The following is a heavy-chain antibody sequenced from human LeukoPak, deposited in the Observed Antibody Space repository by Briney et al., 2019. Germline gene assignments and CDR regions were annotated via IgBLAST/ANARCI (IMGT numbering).Heavy chain of an antibody. J-gene: IGHJ6*02. CDR2: IYYSGST. CDR1: GGSISSGDYY. V-gene: IGHV4-30-4*02. CDR3: ARERITMVRGVIPTGMDV. D-gene: IGHD3-10*01. Sequence: SDTLALTCTVSGGSISSGDYYWSWIRQPPAKGLEWIGYIYYSGSTYYNPSLKSRVTISVDTSKNQFSLKLSSVTAADTAVYYCARERITMVRGVIPTGMDVWGQGTTVTVSS.